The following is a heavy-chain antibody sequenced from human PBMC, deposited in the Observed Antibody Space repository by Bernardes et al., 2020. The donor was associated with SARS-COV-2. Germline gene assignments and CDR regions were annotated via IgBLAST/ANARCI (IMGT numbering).Heavy chain of an antibody. V-gene: IGHV3-23*01. CDR1: GFTFSSYA. CDR3: ARDRIFLRYFDY. Sequence: GGSLRLSCVASGFTFSSYAMSWVRQAPGKGLEWVSAICGSGGGTYYADSVKGRFTISRDNSKNTLYLQMNSLRAEDTAIYYCARDRIFLRYFDYWGQGTLVTVSS. D-gene: IGHD1-20*01. J-gene: IGHJ4*02. CDR2: ICGSGGGT.